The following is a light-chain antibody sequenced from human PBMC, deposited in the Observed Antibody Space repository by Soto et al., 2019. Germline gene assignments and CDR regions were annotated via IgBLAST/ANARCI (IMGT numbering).Light chain of an antibody. J-gene: IGLJ2*01. Sequence: QSVLTQPPSASGTPGQRVTISCSGSSSNIGTNYVYWYQQIPGTAPKLLIYRNAQRPSGVPDRFSGSKSGTSASLAISGLRSEDEADYHCAAWDDSLRRVVFGGGTKLTVL. CDR2: RNA. CDR3: AAWDDSLRRVV. CDR1: SSNIGTNY. V-gene: IGLV1-47*01.